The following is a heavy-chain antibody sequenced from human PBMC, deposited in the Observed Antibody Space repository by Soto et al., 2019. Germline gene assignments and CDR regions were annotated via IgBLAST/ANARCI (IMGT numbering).Heavy chain of an antibody. Sequence: GGSLRLSCAASGFTFSSYAMSWVRQAPGKGLEWVSGISGSGGSTYYADSGKGRFTISRDNSKNTRYLQMNSLRAEDTAVYYCAKNVEMATTDYYFDYWGQGTLVTVSS. CDR3: AKNVEMATTDYYFDY. J-gene: IGHJ4*02. V-gene: IGHV3-23*01. CDR1: GFTFSSYA. D-gene: IGHD1-1*01. CDR2: ISGSGGST.